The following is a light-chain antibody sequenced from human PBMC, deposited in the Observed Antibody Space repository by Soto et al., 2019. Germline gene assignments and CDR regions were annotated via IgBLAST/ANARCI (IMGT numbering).Light chain of an antibody. J-gene: IGKJ4*01. CDR1: QSVGRNY. Sequence: EIVLTQSPGTLSGSPGQRATLSCRASQSVGRNYLAWYQQKPGQTPRLLIHGASSRATGIPDRFSGSGSGTDFTLTVSRLEPEDFAVYYCQQYATSPLTFGGGTKVETK. CDR2: GAS. CDR3: QQYATSPLT. V-gene: IGKV3-20*01.